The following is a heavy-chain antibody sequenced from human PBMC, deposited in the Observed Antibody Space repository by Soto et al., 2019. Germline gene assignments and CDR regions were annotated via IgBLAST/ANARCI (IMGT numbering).Heavy chain of an antibody. V-gene: IGHV1-3*05. CDR1: GYTFTSYA. J-gene: IGHJ4*02. D-gene: IGHD6-19*01. CDR2: INAGNGNT. Sequence: QVQLVQSGAEEKKPGASVKVSCKASGYTFTSYAMHWVRQAPGQRLEWMGWINAGNGNTKYSQKFQGRVPITSDTAASTAYMELSSLRSDDKAVYYCARHSSGWSYFDYWGQGTLVTVSS. CDR3: ARHSSGWSYFDY.